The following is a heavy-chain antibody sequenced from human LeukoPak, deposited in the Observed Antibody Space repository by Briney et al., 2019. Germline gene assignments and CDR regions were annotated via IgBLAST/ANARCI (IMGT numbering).Heavy chain of an antibody. Sequence: ASVKVSCTASGGTFSSYAINWVRQAPGQGLEWMGRIIPIFGIANYAQKFQGRVTITADKSTSTAYMELSSLRSEDTAVYYCARYEAAAGNWFDPWGQGTLATVSS. CDR1: GGTFSSYA. J-gene: IGHJ5*02. CDR2: IIPIFGIA. V-gene: IGHV1-69*04. D-gene: IGHD6-13*01. CDR3: ARYEAAAGNWFDP.